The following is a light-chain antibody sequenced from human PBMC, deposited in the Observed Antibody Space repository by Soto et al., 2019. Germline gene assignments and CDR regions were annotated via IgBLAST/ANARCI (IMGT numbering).Light chain of an antibody. Sequence: QSALTQPASVSGSPGQSITISCTGTSSDVGSYNLVSWYQQHPGKAPKLMIYEGSKRPSGVSNRFSGSKSDNKASLTISGLQAEDEADYYCCSYAGSSTWVFGGGTQLTVL. CDR3: CSYAGSSTWV. CDR1: SSDVGSYNL. V-gene: IGLV2-23*01. J-gene: IGLJ3*02. CDR2: EGS.